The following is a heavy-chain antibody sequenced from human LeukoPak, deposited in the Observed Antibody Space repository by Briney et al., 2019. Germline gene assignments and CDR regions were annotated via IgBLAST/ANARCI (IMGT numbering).Heavy chain of an antibody. CDR3: ARGYWNFGL. CDR2: IKRDGSEK. V-gene: IGHV3-7*01. J-gene: IGHJ2*01. Sequence: PGGSLRLSCVASGFSISNYWMTWVRQAPGKGLEWVANIKRDGSEKNYVDSVKGRFTSSRDNAKNSLYLQMNRLRVEDTAVYYCARGYWNFGLWGRGTQVTVSS. CDR1: GFSISNYW.